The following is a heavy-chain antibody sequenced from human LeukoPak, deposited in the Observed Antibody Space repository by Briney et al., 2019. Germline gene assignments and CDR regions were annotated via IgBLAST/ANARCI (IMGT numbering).Heavy chain of an antibody. V-gene: IGHV3-30*18. D-gene: IGHD3-22*01. CDR2: ISYDGSNK. J-gene: IGHJ4*02. CDR3: AKDPDSSGYQSYFDY. Sequence: GGSLRLSCAAPGFTFSSYGMHWVRQAPGKGLEWVAVISYDGSNKYYADSVKGRFTISRDNSKNTLYLQMNSLRAEDTAVYYCAKDPDSSGYQSYFDYWGQGTLVTVSS. CDR1: GFTFSSYG.